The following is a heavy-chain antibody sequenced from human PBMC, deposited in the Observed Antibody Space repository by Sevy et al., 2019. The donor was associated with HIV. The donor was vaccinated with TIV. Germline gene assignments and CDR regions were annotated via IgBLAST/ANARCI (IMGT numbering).Heavy chain of an antibody. J-gene: IGHJ4*02. CDR3: ARETGWYSLDY. CDR2: INPSDGTA. D-gene: IGHD6-19*01. CDR1: GYIFTNYY. Sequence: ASVKVSCKASGYIFTNYYIHWVRQAPGQGLEWMGRINPSDGTATYAQKFQGRVTMTRDTSTSTVYMEQSSLRSEDTAVYHCARETGWYSLDYWGQGTLVTVSS. V-gene: IGHV1-46*01.